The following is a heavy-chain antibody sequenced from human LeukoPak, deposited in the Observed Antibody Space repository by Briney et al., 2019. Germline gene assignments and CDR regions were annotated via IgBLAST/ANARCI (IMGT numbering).Heavy chain of an antibody. Sequence: GGSLRLSCAASGFTFSSYAMHWVRQAPGKGLEWVAVISYDGSNKYYADSVKGRFTISRDNSKNTLYLQMNSLRAEDTAVYYCARTIAVATQDFDYWGQGTLVTVSS. CDR1: GFTFSSYA. D-gene: IGHD6-19*01. CDR3: ARTIAVATQDFDY. V-gene: IGHV3-30-3*01. J-gene: IGHJ4*02. CDR2: ISYDGSNK.